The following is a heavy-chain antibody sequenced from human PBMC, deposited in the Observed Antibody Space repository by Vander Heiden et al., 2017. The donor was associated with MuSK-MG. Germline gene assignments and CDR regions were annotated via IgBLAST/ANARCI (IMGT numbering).Heavy chain of an antibody. D-gene: IGHD6-25*01. CDR3: ARVIVAAMGDACDI. Sequence: EVQLVESGGGLVKPGGSLILSCAASGFTFSSYTMDWVRQAPGKGLEWVSSISSSSSYIYYADPVKGRFTISRDNAKNSLYLQMHILTAEDTAVYYCARVIVAAMGDACDIWGQGAMITVSS. CDR2: ISSSSSYI. V-gene: IGHV3-21*01. J-gene: IGHJ3*02. CDR1: GFTFSSYT.